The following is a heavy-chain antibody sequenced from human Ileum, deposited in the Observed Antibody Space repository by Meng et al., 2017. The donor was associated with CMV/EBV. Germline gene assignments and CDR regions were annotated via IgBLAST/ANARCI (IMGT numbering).Heavy chain of an antibody. V-gene: IGHV3-23*01. CDR1: GFTFSSYA. CDR2: ISGSGGST. D-gene: IGHD3-3*01. Sequence: SGFTFSSYAMSWVRQAPGKGLEWVSAISGSGGSTYYADSVKGRFTISRDNSKNTLYLQMNSLRAEDTAVYYCASILRFLDHNWFDPWGQGTLVTVSS. J-gene: IGHJ5*02. CDR3: ASILRFLDHNWFDP.